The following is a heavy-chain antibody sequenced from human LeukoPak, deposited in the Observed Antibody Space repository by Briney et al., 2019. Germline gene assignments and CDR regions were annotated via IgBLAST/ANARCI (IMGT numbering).Heavy chain of an antibody. CDR2: IIPIFGTA. CDR1: GGTFSSYA. D-gene: IGHD3-22*01. CDR3: ARYYYDSSGYYLTAHFDY. V-gene: IGHV1-69*13. Sequence: SVTVSFTASGGTFSSYAISWVRQAPGQGLEWMGGIIPIFGTANYAQKFQGRVTITADESTSTAYMELSSLRSEDTAVYYCARYYYDSSGYYLTAHFDYWGQGTLVTVSS. J-gene: IGHJ4*02.